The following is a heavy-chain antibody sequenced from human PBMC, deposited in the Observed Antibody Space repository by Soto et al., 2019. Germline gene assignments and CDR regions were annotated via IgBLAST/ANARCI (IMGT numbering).Heavy chain of an antibody. CDR1: GGSLSGYY. CDR3: GPVVPNTAIQSIDS. V-gene: IGHV4-34*01. D-gene: IGHD2-2*01. Sequence: SETLSLTCAVYGGSLSGYYWTWIRQPPGKGLEWIGEVNPGGITNYSPSVKSRLTISLDTSKKQVSLEMTSVTAADTAVYYCGPVVPNTAIQSIDSWGPGTLVTVSS. CDR2: VNPGGIT. J-gene: IGHJ4*02.